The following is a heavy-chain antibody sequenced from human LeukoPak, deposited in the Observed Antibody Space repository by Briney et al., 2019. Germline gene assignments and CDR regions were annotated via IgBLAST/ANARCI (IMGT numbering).Heavy chain of an antibody. V-gene: IGHV3-23*01. CDR1: GFTFSSYA. CDR3: AKDTGTTRRFDY. CDR2: ISGSGDST. Sequence: QPGGSLRLSCATSGFTFSSYAMSWVRQAPGVGPEWISAISGSGDSTYYADAVKGRFTISRDNSKNTLYLQMNSLRAEDTAIYYCAKDTGTTRRFDYWGQGTLVTVSS. D-gene: IGHD1-1*01. J-gene: IGHJ4*02.